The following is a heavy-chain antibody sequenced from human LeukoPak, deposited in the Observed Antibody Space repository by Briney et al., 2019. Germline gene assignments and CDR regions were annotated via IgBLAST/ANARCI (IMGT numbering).Heavy chain of an antibody. CDR2: ISAYNGNT. J-gene: IGHJ4*02. Sequence: ASVKVSCKASGYTFTSYGISWVRQAPGQGLEWMGWISAYNGNTNYAQKLQGRVTMTTDTSTSTAYMELRSLRSDDTAVYYCARDLGRTFAPGFDYWGRGTLVTVSS. V-gene: IGHV1-18*04. CDR3: ARDLGRTFAPGFDY. D-gene: IGHD3-16*01. CDR1: GYTFTSYG.